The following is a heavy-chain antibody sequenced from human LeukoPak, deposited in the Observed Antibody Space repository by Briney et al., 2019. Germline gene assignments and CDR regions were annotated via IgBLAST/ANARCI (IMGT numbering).Heavy chain of an antibody. CDR2: ISWNSGSI. CDR3: AKGSSGWYYYFDC. D-gene: IGHD6-19*01. V-gene: IGHV3-9*03. J-gene: IGHJ4*02. Sequence: PGGSLRLSCAASGFTFDDYAMHWVRQAPGKGLEWVSGISWNSGSIGYADSVKGRFTISRDNAKNSLYLQMNSLRAEDMALYYCAKGSSGWYYYFDCWGQGTLVTVSS. CDR1: GFTFDDYA.